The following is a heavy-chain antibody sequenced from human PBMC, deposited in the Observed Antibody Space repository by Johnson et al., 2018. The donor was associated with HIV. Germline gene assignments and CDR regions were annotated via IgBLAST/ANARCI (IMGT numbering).Heavy chain of an antibody. D-gene: IGHD1-26*01. V-gene: IGHV3-7*05. Sequence: VQLVESGGGLVQPGGSLRLSCAASEFTFSLYWMTWVRQAPGKGLEWVASIKQDGSEKYYVASVKGRFTISRDNAKKSLYLQMNSLRAEDTALYYCARPAYSGTWTDAFDIWGQGTMVTVSS. CDR2: IKQDGSEK. J-gene: IGHJ3*02. CDR3: ARPAYSGTWTDAFDI. CDR1: EFTFSLYW.